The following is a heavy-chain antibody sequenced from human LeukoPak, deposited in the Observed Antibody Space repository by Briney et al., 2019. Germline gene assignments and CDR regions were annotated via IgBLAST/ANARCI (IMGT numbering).Heavy chain of an antibody. CDR3: ARDSWPEVVRFDF. CDR1: GSSISSGYY. Sequence: SETLSLTCSVSGSSISSGYYWGWIRQPPGKGLEWIGSIHQSGNTYFNPSLRSRVTVSVDTSKNQFSLKLSSVTAADTAVYYCARDSWPEVVRFDFWGQGTLVTVSS. CDR2: IHQSGNT. J-gene: IGHJ4*02. D-gene: IGHD1-14*01. V-gene: IGHV4-38-2*02.